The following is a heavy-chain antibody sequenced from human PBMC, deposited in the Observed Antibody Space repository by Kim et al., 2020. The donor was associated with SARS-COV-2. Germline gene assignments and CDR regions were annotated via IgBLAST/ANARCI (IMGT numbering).Heavy chain of an antibody. CDR3: AGVPDCSSTSCYEY. V-gene: IGHV1-69*06. J-gene: IGHJ4*02. Sequence: SVKVSCKASGGTFSSYAISWVRQAPGQGLEWMGGIIPIFGTANYAQKFQGRVTITADKSTSTAYMELSSLRSEDTAVYYCAGVPDCSSTSCYEYWGQGTLVTVSS. D-gene: IGHD2-2*01. CDR1: GGTFSSYA. CDR2: IIPIFGTA.